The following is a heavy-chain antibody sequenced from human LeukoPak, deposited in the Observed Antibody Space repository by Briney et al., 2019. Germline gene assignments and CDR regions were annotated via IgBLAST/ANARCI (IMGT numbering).Heavy chain of an antibody. CDR3: ARDHLQPGTGRESGYYYYMDV. Sequence: SVKVSCKASGGTFSSYAISWVRQAPGQGLERMGRIIPIFGTANYAQKFQGRVTITADKSTSTAYMELSSLRSEDTAVYYCARDHLQPGTGRESGYYYYMDVWGKGTTVTASS. CDR2: IIPIFGTA. V-gene: IGHV1-69*06. D-gene: IGHD1-14*01. CDR1: GGTFSSYA. J-gene: IGHJ6*03.